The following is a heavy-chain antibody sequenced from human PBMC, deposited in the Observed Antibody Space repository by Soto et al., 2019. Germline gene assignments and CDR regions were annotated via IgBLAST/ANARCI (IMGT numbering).Heavy chain of an antibody. CDR1: GYIFTIYG. CDR2: ISAYTGKT. Sequence: QVPLVQSGAEVKKPGASVKVSCKASGYIFTIYGISWVRQAPRRGLEWMGWISAYTGKTNQAQNLQGRDTMTTDTSATTAYIELMSLRTDDTAVYYSARVRPSGEQLEFVAADAFDIWGQGSVVTVSS. J-gene: IGHJ3*02. V-gene: IGHV1-18*01. CDR3: ARVRPSGEQLEFVAADAFDI. D-gene: IGHD2-21*01.